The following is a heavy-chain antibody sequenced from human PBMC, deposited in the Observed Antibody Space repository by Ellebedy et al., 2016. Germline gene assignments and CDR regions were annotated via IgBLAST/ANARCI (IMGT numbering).Heavy chain of an antibody. D-gene: IGHD3-10*01. CDR3: ARDGLFYYNYLMDV. V-gene: IGHV4-39*07. Sequence: SETLSLXXTVSGGSISGSSYYWGWVRQPPGRGLEWIASIYYSGSTYYNPSLKSRVVISVDKSKNQFSLKLSSVTAADTAVYYCARDGLFYYNYLMDVWGQGTTVSVSS. CDR1: GGSISGSSYY. J-gene: IGHJ6*02. CDR2: IYYSGST.